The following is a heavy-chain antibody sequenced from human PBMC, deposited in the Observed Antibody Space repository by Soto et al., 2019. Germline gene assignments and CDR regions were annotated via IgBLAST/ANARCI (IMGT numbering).Heavy chain of an antibody. CDR2: ITGSGANT. D-gene: IGHD1-1*01. V-gene: IGHV3-23*01. CDR3: AKGPVRFDY. Sequence: EVQLLESGGGLVQPGGSLRISCAASGFTFSSNALYWVRQAPGKGLEWVAAITGSGANTYYADSVKVRFTISRDNFKNTLYLEMISLRADDTAVYYCAKGPVRFDYWGQGTLVTVSS. CDR1: GFTFSSNA. J-gene: IGHJ4*02.